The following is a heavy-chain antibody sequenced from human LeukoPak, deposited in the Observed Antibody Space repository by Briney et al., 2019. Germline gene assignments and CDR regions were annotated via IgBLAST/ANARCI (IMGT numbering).Heavy chain of an antibody. D-gene: IGHD5-12*01. J-gene: IGHJ4*02. Sequence: ASVKVSCRASGYTFTDYFIHWVRQAPGQGLEWMGWINPKNGGTTMAQTFQGRVTMTRDTSISTAYMELSSLRSEDTAVYYCARDRPWVGIVATSMYYFDYWGQGTLVTVSS. CDR3: ARDRPWVGIVATSMYYFDY. CDR1: GYTFTDYF. CDR2: INPKNGGT. V-gene: IGHV1-2*02.